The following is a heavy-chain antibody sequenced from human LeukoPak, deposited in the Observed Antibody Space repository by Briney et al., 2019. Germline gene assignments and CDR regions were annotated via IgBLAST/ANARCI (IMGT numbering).Heavy chain of an antibody. CDR1: GGSFSGYY. V-gene: IGHV4-34*01. J-gene: IGHJ5*02. CDR3: ARQRRMYSPNWFDP. D-gene: IGHD2-21*01. Sequence: PSETLSLTCAVYGGSFSGYYWSWIRQPPGKGLEWIGEINHSGSTNYNPSLKSRVTISVDTSKNQFSLKLSSVTAADTAVYYCARQRRMYSPNWFDPWGQGTLVTVSS. CDR2: INHSGST.